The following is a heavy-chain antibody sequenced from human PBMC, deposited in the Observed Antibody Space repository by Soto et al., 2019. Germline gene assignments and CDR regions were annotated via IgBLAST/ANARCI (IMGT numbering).Heavy chain of an antibody. CDR2: ISGSGGST. Sequence: PGGSLRLSCAASGFTFSSYAMSWVRQAPGKGLEWVSAISGSGGSTYYADSVKGRFTISRDNSKNTLYLQMNSLRAEDTAVYYCAKDYDDFWSGYYPPSAFDIWGQGTMVTVSS. J-gene: IGHJ3*02. CDR1: GFTFSSYA. V-gene: IGHV3-23*01. D-gene: IGHD3-3*01. CDR3: AKDYDDFWSGYYPPSAFDI.